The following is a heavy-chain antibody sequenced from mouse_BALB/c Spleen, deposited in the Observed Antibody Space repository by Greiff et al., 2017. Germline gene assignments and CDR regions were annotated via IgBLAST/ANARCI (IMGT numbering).Heavy chain of an antibody. CDR2: IWSGGST. CDR3: ARLGQGLAY. D-gene: IGHD4-1*01. V-gene: IGHV2-2*02. J-gene: IGHJ3*01. Sequence: QVQLKESGPGLVQPSQSLSITCTVSGFSLTSYGVHWVRQSPGKGLEWLGVIWSGGSTDDNAAFISRLSISKDNSKSQVFLKMNSLQANDTAIYYCARLGQGLAYWGQGTLVTVSA. CDR1: GFSLTSYG.